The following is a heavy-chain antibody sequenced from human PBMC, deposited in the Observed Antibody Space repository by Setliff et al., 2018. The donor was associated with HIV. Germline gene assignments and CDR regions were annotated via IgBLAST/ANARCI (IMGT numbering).Heavy chain of an antibody. CDR2: INTNTGNP. CDR1: GYTFTSYA. D-gene: IGHD3-10*01. Sequence: ASVKVSCKASGYTFTSYAMNWVRQAPGQGLEWMGWINTNTGNPTYAQGFTGRFAFSLDTSVSTAYLQISSLKAEDTAVYYCARSGIVTMVRGVIIRGWFDPWGQGTLVTVSS. CDR3: ARSGIVTMVRGVIIRGWFDP. J-gene: IGHJ5*02. V-gene: IGHV7-4-1*02.